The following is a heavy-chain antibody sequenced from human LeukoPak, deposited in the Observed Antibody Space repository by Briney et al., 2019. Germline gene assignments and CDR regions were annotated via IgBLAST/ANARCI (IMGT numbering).Heavy chain of an antibody. CDR1: GFTVSSNY. D-gene: IGHD2-21*01. J-gene: IGHJ5*02. V-gene: IGHV3-53*01. CDR2: IYAGGCT. CDR3: ATGGTNLIVPTS. Sequence: GGSLRLSCAASGFTVSSNYMTWVRQAPGRGLEWVSVIYAGGCTYYADSVKGRFTLSRDISKNTLYLQMNSLRADDTAVYYCATGGTNLIVPTSWGQGTLVTVSS.